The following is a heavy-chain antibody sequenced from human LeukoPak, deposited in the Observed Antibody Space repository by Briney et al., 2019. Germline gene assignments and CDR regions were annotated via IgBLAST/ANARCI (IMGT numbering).Heavy chain of an antibody. V-gene: IGHV3-33*08. CDR3: ARGLTQIPRLATGLGH. Sequence: GGSLRLSCAASGFTFSSYAMHWVRQAPGKGLEWVAVIWYDGGNKYYADSVKGRFTISRDNSKNTLYLEMNSLRAEDTAVYYCARGLTQIPRLATGLGHWGQGTLVTVSS. J-gene: IGHJ4*02. CDR1: GFTFSSYA. D-gene: IGHD2-21*02. CDR2: IWYDGGNK.